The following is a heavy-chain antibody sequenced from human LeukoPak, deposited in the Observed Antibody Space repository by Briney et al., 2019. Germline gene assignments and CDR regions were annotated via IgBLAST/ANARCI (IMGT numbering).Heavy chain of an antibody. D-gene: IGHD6-19*01. J-gene: IGHJ4*02. CDR3: SASNIAVAGTFDY. Sequence: GGSLRLSCAASGFTFSSNYMSWVRQAPGKGREWVSVIYSGGSTYYSDSVTGRFTISRDNSKNTLYLQMNSLRAEDTAVYYCSASNIAVAGTFDYWGQGTLVTVSS. CDR1: GFTFSSNY. V-gene: IGHV3-53*01. CDR2: IYSGGST.